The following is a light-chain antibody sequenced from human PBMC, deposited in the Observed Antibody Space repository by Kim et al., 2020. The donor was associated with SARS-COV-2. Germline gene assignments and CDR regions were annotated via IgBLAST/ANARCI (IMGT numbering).Light chain of an antibody. CDR2: ASS. Sequence: SASVGDRVTITCRASQSISTYLNWYQQKPGKAPNLLIYASSTLQRGVPSRFSASGSGTDFTLTIGSLQPEDFATYYCQQSYSTLGSFGQGTKLEI. CDR3: QQSYSTLGS. V-gene: IGKV1-39*01. CDR1: QSISTY. J-gene: IGKJ2*04.